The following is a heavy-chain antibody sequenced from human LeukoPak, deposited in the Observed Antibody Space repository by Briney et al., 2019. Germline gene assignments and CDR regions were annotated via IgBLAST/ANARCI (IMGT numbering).Heavy chain of an antibody. CDR3: ARGLGSSGYYSSHRDY. Sequence: PSETLSLTCAVYGGSFSGYYWSWIRQPPGKGLEWIGEIYHSGSTNYNPSLKSRVTISVDTSKNQFSLKLSSVTAADTAVYYCARGLGSSGYYSSHRDYWGQGTLVTVSS. V-gene: IGHV4-34*01. D-gene: IGHD3-22*01. CDR1: GGSFSGYY. J-gene: IGHJ4*02. CDR2: IYHSGST.